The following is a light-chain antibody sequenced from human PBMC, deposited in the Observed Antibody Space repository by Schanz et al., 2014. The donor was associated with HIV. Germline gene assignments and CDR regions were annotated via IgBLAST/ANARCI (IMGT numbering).Light chain of an antibody. CDR3: LQLNNFPFT. CDR2: ATS. J-gene: IGKJ3*01. V-gene: IGKV1-9*01. Sequence: DLQLTQSPSFLSASVGDSVTITCRASQGFGTYLAWYQQKPGKAPKLLIYATSTLQNGVPSRFSGSGFATSFTLTISSLQPEDFATYYCLQLNNFPFTFGPGTKVDLK. CDR1: QGFGTY.